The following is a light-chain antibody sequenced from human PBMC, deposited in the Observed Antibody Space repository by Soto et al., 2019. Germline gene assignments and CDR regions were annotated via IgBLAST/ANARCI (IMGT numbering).Light chain of an antibody. Sequence: EIVLTQSPATLSLSPGERATLSCMASQSVDRYLAWYQQKPGQAPRLLIYDASNRATGVPARFSRSGSGTDLTLTISSLEPEDFAVDSCQQRYHWPPITFGQGTRLEI. J-gene: IGKJ5*01. CDR2: DAS. CDR3: QQRYHWPPIT. V-gene: IGKV3-11*01. CDR1: QSVDRY.